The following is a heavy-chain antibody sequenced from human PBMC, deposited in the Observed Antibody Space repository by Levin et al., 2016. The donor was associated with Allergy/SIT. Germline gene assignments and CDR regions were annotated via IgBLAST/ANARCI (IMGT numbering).Heavy chain of an antibody. V-gene: IGHV1-69*04. CDR3: ARAGVVVITMFDY. CDR2: IIPILGIA. J-gene: IGHJ4*02. Sequence: WVRQAPGQGLEWMGRIIPILGIANYAQKFQGRVTITADKSTSTAYMELSSLRSEDTAVYYCARAGVVVITMFDYWGQGTLVTVSS. D-gene: IGHD3-22*01.